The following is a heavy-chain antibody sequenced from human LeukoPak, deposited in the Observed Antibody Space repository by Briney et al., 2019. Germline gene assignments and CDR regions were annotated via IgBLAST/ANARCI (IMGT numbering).Heavy chain of an antibody. CDR2: IYYSGNT. Sequence: PSETLSLTCTVSGGSISSGSYYWGWIRQPPGKGLERLGTIYYSGNTYYSPSLKSRVTISVDTSKNQFSLKLSSVTAADTAVYYCARGTIFGVVMHSYGMDVWGQGTTVTVSS. CDR1: GGSISSGSYY. J-gene: IGHJ6*02. CDR3: ARGTIFGVVMHSYGMDV. V-gene: IGHV4-39*01. D-gene: IGHD3-3*01.